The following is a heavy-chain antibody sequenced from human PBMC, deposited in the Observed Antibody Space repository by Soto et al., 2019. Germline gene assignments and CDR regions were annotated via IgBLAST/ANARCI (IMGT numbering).Heavy chain of an antibody. CDR1: GFSFSDSD. D-gene: IGHD5-12*01. CDR2: IKTQVDGETT. J-gene: IGHJ4*02. V-gene: IGHV3-15*01. CDR3: TTVSGYINYYFDH. Sequence: EVQLVESGGGLVKPGGSLTLSCAASGFSFSDSDMGWASKAPGKGLEWVGRIKTQVDGETTDYAAPVEGRFTISREDSNNTVYLQMNRLKTEDTAVYFCTTVSGYINYYFDHWGQGTLVTVFS.